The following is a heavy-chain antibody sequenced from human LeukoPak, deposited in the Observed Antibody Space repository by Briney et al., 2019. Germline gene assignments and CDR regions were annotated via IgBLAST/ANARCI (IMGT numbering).Heavy chain of an antibody. D-gene: IGHD2-2*01. J-gene: IGHJ5*02. CDR3: ARHPYQLLWLSWFDP. CDR1: GGSISSGSYY. V-gene: IGHV4-39*01. CDR2: MYYSGTT. Sequence: SETLSLTCTVSGGSISSGSYYWGWIRQPPGKGLEWIASMYYSGTTFYSPSLKSRVTISVDTSKNQLSLKLSSVTAADTAVYYCARHPYQLLWLSWFDPWGQGTLVTVSS.